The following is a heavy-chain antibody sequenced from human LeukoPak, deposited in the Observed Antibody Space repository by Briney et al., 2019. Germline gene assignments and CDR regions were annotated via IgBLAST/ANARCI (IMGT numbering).Heavy chain of an antibody. CDR1: GFTFSSYG. CDR2: ISSSSSYI. D-gene: IGHD3-9*01. Sequence: GGSLRLSCAASGFTFSSYGMNWVRQAPGKGLEWVSSISSSSSYIYYADSVKGRFTISRDNAKNSLYLQMNSLRAEDTAVYYCARIPDVLRYFDWLSTVYFDYWGQGTLVTVSS. J-gene: IGHJ4*02. CDR3: ARIPDVLRYFDWLSTVYFDY. V-gene: IGHV3-21*01.